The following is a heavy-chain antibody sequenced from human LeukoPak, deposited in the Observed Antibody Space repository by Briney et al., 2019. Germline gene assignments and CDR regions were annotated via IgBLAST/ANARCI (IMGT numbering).Heavy chain of an antibody. D-gene: IGHD3-3*01. CDR2: IIPIFGTA. J-gene: IGHJ3*02. CDR1: GGTFSSYA. V-gene: IGHV1-69*13. Sequence: GASVKVSCKASGGTFSSYAISWVRQAPGQGLEWMGGIIPIFGTANYAQKFQGRVTITADESTSTAYMELSSLRSEDTAVYYCAIPQRFLEWLGAFDIWGQGTMVTVSS. CDR3: AIPQRFLEWLGAFDI.